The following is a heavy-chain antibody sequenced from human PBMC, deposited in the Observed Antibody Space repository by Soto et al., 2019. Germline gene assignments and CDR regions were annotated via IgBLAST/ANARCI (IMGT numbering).Heavy chain of an antibody. CDR2: IFSNDEK. D-gene: IGHD3-22*01. Sequence: QVTLKESGPVLVKPTETLTLTCTVSGFSLSNARMGVSWIRQPPGKALEWLAHIFSNDEKSYSTSLKSRLTISKKTSKTQVVLTMTTLDPVATATYSWARLLSPEVGLVRDAGAQGTPVTVSS. CDR1: GFSLSNARMG. V-gene: IGHV2-26*01. CDR3: ARLLSPEVGLVRDA. J-gene: IGHJ6*02.